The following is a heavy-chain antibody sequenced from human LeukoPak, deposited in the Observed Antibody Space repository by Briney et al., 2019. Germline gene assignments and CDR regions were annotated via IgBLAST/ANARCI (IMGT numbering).Heavy chain of an antibody. CDR3: ASGTGDLNY. CDR2: ISYDGSNK. V-gene: IGHV3-30-3*01. CDR1: GFTFSNYA. J-gene: IGHJ4*02. D-gene: IGHD7-27*01. Sequence: GGSLRLSCAASGFTFSNYALHLVRQAPGKGLEWVAVISYDGSNKYYADSVKGRFTISRDNSKNTLYLQMNSLRAEDTAVYYCASGTGDLNYWGQGTLVTVSS.